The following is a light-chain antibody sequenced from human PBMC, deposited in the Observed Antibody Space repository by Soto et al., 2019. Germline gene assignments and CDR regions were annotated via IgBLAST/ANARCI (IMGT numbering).Light chain of an antibody. CDR1: SSNIGAGYD. Sequence: QSVLTQPPSVSGAPGQRVTISCTGSSSNIGAGYDVHWYQQLPGTAPKLLIYGNSNRPSGVPDRFSGSKSGTSASLAITGLQAEDEAHYYCQSYDSSLSAFYVFGTGTKVTVL. CDR3: QSYDSSLSAFYV. CDR2: GNS. V-gene: IGLV1-40*01. J-gene: IGLJ1*01.